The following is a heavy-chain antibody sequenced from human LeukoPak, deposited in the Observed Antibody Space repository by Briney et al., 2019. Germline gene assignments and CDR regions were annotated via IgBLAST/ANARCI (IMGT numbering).Heavy chain of an antibody. CDR3: TRRYNYDSSGYYYVRDAFDI. D-gene: IGHD3-22*01. CDR1: GFTFGDYV. V-gene: IGHV3-49*04. J-gene: IGHJ3*02. CDR2: IRSKADGGTT. Sequence: GGSLRLSCTASGFTFGDYVMSWVRQAPGKGLEWVGFIRSKADGGTTKNAASVKGRFTISRDDSRSIAYLQMNSLKTEDTAVYYCTRRYNYDSSGYYYVRDAFDIWGQGTMVTVSS.